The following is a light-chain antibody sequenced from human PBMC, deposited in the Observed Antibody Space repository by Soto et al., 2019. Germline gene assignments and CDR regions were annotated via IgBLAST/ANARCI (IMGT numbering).Light chain of an antibody. V-gene: IGKV3-15*01. Sequence: EAVMTQSPATLSLSPGERATLPCRASQSVSSNLAWYQQKPGQAPRLLIYGASTRATGVPGRFSGSVSGTEFTLTIRSLQSEDFAVYYCQQYHNWPRTFGQGTKVEIK. J-gene: IGKJ1*01. CDR1: QSVSSN. CDR2: GAS. CDR3: QQYHNWPRT.